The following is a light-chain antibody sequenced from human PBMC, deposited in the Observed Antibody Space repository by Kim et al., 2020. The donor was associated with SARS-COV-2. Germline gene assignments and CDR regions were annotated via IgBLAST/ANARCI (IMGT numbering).Light chain of an antibody. J-gene: IGKJ2*01. CDR3: QQYGSSRGT. Sequence: DIVLTQSPGNLSLSPGERATLSCRASQSVARNYFAWYQQKPGQPPRLLIYGVSTRATDIPDRFSGSGSGTDFTLIINRLEPEDVAVYYCQQYGSSRGTFGQGTQLEI. V-gene: IGKV3-20*01. CDR1: QSVARNY. CDR2: GVS.